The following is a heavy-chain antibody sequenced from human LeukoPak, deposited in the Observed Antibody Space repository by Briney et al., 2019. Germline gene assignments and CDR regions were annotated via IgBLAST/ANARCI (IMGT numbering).Heavy chain of an antibody. V-gene: IGHV1-69*13. Sequence: ASVKVSCKASGGTFSSYAISWVRQAPGQGLEWMGGIIPIFGTANYAQKFQGRVTITADESTSTAYMELSSLRSEDTAVYYCARMGSITMVRGGNAFDVWGQGTMVTVSS. CDR1: GGTFSSYA. CDR3: ARMGSITMVRGGNAFDV. D-gene: IGHD3-10*01. J-gene: IGHJ3*01. CDR2: IIPIFGTA.